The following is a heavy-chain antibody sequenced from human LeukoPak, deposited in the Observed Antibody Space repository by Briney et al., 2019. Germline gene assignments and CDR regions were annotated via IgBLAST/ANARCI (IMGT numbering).Heavy chain of an antibody. J-gene: IGHJ4*02. CDR1: GFTLGSYW. V-gene: IGHV3-7*03. CDR2: IKQDGSEK. Sequence: GGSLRLSCAASGFTLGSYWMSWVRQAPGKGLEWVANIKQDGSEKYYVDSVKGRFTTARDNAENSLSLQMNSLRAEDTAVYYCASAGGDSRSPLPFYYWGQGTLVTVSS. CDR3: ASAGGDSRSPLPFYY. D-gene: IGHD6-6*01.